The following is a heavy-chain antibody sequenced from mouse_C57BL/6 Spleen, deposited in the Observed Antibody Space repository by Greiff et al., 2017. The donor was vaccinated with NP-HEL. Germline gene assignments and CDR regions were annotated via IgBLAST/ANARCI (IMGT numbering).Heavy chain of an antibody. Sequence: EVKLMESGGGLVKPGGSLKLSCAASGFTFSDYGMHWVRQAPEKGLEWVAYISSGRSTTYYADTVKGRFTISRDNAKHTLFLQMTSLRSEDSAMYYCASYGSSPLDYWGQGTTLTVSS. V-gene: IGHV5-17*01. D-gene: IGHD1-1*01. J-gene: IGHJ2*01. CDR1: GFTFSDYG. CDR2: ISSGRSTT. CDR3: ASYGSSPLDY.